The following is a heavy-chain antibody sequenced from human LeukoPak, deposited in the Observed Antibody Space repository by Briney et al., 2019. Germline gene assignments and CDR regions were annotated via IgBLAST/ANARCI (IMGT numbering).Heavy chain of an antibody. CDR3: AKDSLFIVATIEYYFDY. Sequence: GGSLRLSRAASGFTFSSYGMSWVRQAPGKGLEWVSAISGSGGSTYYADSVKGRFTISRDNSKNTLYLQMNSLRAEDTAVYYCAKDSLFIVATIEYYFDYWGQGTLVTVSS. CDR2: ISGSGGST. CDR1: GFTFSSYG. V-gene: IGHV3-23*01. D-gene: IGHD5-12*01. J-gene: IGHJ4*02.